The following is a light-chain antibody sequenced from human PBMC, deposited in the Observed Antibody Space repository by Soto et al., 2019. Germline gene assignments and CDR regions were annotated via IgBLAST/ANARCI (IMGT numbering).Light chain of an antibody. V-gene: IGLV2-14*01. Sequence: QSALTQPASVSGSPGQSITISCTGTSSDVGAYTYVAWYQQYPGQAPKIIVHDVINRPSGASNLFSGSKSGNTASLTISGLQAEDEADYYCSSYTSSSTVVFGGGTKLAVL. CDR3: SSYTSSSTVV. CDR1: SSDVGAYTY. CDR2: DVI. J-gene: IGLJ2*01.